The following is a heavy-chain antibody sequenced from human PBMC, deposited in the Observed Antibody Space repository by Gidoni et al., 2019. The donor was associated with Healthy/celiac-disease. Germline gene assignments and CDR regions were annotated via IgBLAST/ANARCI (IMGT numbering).Heavy chain of an antibody. V-gene: IGHV4-59*01. CDR3: ARERPYSSGWYERTFDY. Sequence: QVQLQESGPGLVKPSETLSLTCTVSGGSISRYYWSWIRQPPGKGLEWIGYSYYRGSTNYNPCLKSRVTIAVDTSKNQFSLKLSSVTAADTAVYYCARERPYSSGWYERTFDYWGQGTLVTVSS. CDR2: SYYRGST. J-gene: IGHJ4*02. D-gene: IGHD6-19*01. CDR1: GGSISRYY.